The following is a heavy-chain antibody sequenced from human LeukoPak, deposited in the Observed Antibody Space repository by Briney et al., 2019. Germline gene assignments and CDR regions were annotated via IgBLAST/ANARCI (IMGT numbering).Heavy chain of an antibody. CDR3: AKARGPAVGATTGEWFDP. V-gene: IGHV3-30*18. D-gene: IGHD1-26*01. CDR1: GFTFSSCG. J-gene: IGHJ5*02. CDR2: TSYDGSNR. Sequence: GGSLRLSCAASGFTFSSCGMHWVRQAPGKGLEWVAVTSYDGSNRYYSDSVKGRFTISRDNSKNTLYLQMNSLRAEDTALYYCAKARGPAVGATTGEWFDPWGQGTLVTVSS.